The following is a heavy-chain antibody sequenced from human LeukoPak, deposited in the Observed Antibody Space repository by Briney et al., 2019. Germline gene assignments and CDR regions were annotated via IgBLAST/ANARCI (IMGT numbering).Heavy chain of an antibody. CDR1: GGSISSGSYY. Sequence: PSETLSLTCTVSGGSISSGSYYWSWIRRPAGKGLEWIGRIYTSGSTNYNPSLKSRVTISVDTSKNQFSLKLSSVTAADTAVYYCAREGCTNGVCYTNYYYYMDVWGKGTTATVSS. V-gene: IGHV4-61*02. CDR2: IYTSGST. D-gene: IGHD2-8*01. J-gene: IGHJ6*03. CDR3: AREGCTNGVCYTNYYYYMDV.